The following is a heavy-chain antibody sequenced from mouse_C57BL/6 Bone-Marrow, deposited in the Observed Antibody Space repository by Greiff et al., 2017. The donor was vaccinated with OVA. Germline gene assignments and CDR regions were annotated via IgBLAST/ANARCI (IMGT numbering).Heavy chain of an antibody. CDR3: AITFYAMDY. Sequence: VQLKESGGDLVKPGGSLKLSCAASGFTFSSYGMSWVRQTPDKRLEWVATISSGGSYTYYPDSVKGRFTISRDNAKNTLYLQMSSLESEDTAMYYCAITFYAMDYWGQGTSVTVSS. CDR2: ISSGGSYT. CDR1: GFTFSSYG. D-gene: IGHD1-3*01. J-gene: IGHJ4*01. V-gene: IGHV5-6*01.